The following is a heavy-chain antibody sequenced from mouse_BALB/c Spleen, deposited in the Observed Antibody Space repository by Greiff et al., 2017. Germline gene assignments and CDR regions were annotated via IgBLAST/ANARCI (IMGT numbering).Heavy chain of an antibody. V-gene: IGHV3-6*02. D-gene: IGHD4-1*01. CDR1: GYSFTSGYF. J-gene: IGHJ3*01. CDR2: ISYDGSN. CDR3: ARGQTETRFAY. Sequence: VQLKESGPGLVKPSQSLSLTCSVTGYSFTSGYFWYWIRQFPGNKLEWMGYISYDGSNNYNPFLKNRISITRDTSKNQFFLKLNSVTTEDTATYDCARGQTETRFAYWGQGTLVTVSA.